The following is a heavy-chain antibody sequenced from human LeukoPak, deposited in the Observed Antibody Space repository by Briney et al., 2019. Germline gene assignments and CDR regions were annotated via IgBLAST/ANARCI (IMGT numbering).Heavy chain of an antibody. J-gene: IGHJ4*02. CDR1: GVSISSYY. CDR3: ARHVSTSESENFDY. CDR2: IYTSGST. D-gene: IGHD3-10*02. V-gene: IGHV4-4*09. Sequence: SETLSLTCTVSGVSISSYYWSWIRRPPGKGLEWIGYIYTSGSTNHNPSLKSRVTISVDTSKNQFSLKLSSVTAADTPVYYCARHVSTSESENFDYWGQGTLVTVSS.